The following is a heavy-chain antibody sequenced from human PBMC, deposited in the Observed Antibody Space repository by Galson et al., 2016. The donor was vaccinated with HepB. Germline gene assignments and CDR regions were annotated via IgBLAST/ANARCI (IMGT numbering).Heavy chain of an antibody. CDR1: GGSISSSLYF. J-gene: IGHJ4*02. CDR3: ARHGSGGGYFSPYDY. D-gene: IGHD2-15*01. CDR2: LYYNGST. V-gene: IGHV4-39*01. Sequence: ETLSLTCIVSGGSISSSLYFWGWVRQPPGKGLEWIGSLYYNGSTYYNASLNSRVTISVDTSKNHFPLRLTSVTAAETAIYYCARHGSGGGYFSPYDYWGQGILVTVS.